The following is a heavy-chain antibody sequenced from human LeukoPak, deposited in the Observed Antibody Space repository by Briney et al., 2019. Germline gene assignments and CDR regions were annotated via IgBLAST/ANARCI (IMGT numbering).Heavy chain of an antibody. V-gene: IGHV4-59*01. CDR2: IYYSGST. CDR3: ARVTGGYSYGCFDY. J-gene: IGHJ4*02. Sequence: SETLSLTCTVSGGSISSYYWSWIRQPPGKGLEWIGYIYYSGSTNYNPSLKSRVTISVDTSKNQFSLKLSSVTAADTAVYYCARVTGGYSYGCFDYWGQGTLVTVSS. D-gene: IGHD5-18*01. CDR1: GGSISSYY.